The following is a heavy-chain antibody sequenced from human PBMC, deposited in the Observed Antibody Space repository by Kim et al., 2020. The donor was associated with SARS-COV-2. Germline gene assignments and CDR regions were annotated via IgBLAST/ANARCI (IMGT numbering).Heavy chain of an antibody. CDR3: ARLAARPGIDY. D-gene: IGHD6-6*01. J-gene: IGHJ4*02. Sequence: TNYHPPLKSRVTRSVDTSKNQFPLTLSSVTAADTAVYYCARLAARPGIDYWGQGTLVTVSS. CDR2: T. V-gene: IGHV4-61*07.